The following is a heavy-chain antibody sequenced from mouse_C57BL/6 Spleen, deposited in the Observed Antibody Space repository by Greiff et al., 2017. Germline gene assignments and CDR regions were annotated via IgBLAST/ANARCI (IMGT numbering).Heavy chain of an antibody. V-gene: IGHV1-64*01. Sequence: QVQLQPPGAELVKPGASVKLSCKASGYTFTSYWMHWVKQRPGQGLEWIGMIHPNSGSTNYNEKFKSKATLTVDKSSSTAYMQLSSLTSEDSAVYYCARSYGYDALYAMDYWGQGTSVTVSS. CDR3: ARSYGYDALYAMDY. CDR1: GYTFTSYW. J-gene: IGHJ4*01. D-gene: IGHD2-2*01. CDR2: IHPNSGST.